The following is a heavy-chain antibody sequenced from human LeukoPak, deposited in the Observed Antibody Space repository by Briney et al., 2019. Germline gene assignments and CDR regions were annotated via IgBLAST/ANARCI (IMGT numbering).Heavy chain of an antibody. CDR1: GFSLSSYW. V-gene: IGHV3-74*01. CDR3: ARIASHSSSWYDGGY. Sequence: GWSLTLSCAASGFSLSSYWLHWVRQAPGTGLVWVSRINSDGSSTTYADSVKGRFTISSDNAKNTLYLQMNSLRAEDTGVYYCARIASHSSSWYDGGYWGQGTLVTVSS. CDR2: INSDGSST. D-gene: IGHD6-13*01. J-gene: IGHJ4*02.